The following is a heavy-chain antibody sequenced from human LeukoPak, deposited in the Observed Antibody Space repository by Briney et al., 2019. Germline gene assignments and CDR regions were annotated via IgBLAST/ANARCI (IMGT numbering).Heavy chain of an antibody. Sequence: GGSLRLSCAASGFTFSSYAMHWVRQAPGKGLEWVAVISYDGSNKYYADSVKGRFTISKDNSKNTLYLQMNSLRAEDTAVYYCAREGSGDAFDIWGQGTMVTVSS. D-gene: IGHD1-26*01. J-gene: IGHJ3*02. CDR1: GFTFSSYA. CDR3: AREGSGDAFDI. CDR2: ISYDGSNK. V-gene: IGHV3-30-3*01.